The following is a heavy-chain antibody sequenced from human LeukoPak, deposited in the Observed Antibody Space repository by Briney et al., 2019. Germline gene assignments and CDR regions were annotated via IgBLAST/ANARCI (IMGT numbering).Heavy chain of an antibody. V-gene: IGHV3-23*01. CDR3: ARDLAYSSSALGY. Sequence: PGWTLRLSCAASGFTFSSYGMNWVRQAPGKGLEWVSSISSSGGSTYYADSVKGRFTISRDNSKNTLYLQMNSLRAEDTAVYYCARDLAYSSSALGYWGQGTLVTVSS. J-gene: IGHJ4*02. D-gene: IGHD6-6*01. CDR2: ISSSGGST. CDR1: GFTFSSYG.